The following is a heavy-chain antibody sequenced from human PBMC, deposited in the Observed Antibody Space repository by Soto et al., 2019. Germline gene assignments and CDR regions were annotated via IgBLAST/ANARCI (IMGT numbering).Heavy chain of an antibody. CDR3: ARAGFSGTYYYYYGMDV. CDR1: GGTFSSYA. CDR2: IIPIFGTA. D-gene: IGHD5-12*01. Sequence: QVQLVQSGAEVKKPGSSVKVSCKASGGTFSSYAISWVRQAPGQGLEWMGGIIPIFGTANYAQEFQGRVTITAVESTSTAYMELSSLRSEDTAMYYCARAGFSGTYYYYYGMDVWGQGTTVTVSS. J-gene: IGHJ6*02. V-gene: IGHV1-69*01.